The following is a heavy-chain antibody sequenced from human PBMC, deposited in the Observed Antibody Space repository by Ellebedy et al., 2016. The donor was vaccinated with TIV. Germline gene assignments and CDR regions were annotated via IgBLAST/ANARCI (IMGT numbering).Heavy chain of an antibody. D-gene: IGHD4-17*01. J-gene: IGHJ4*02. CDR3: ARVPYTYGDYVDY. CDR1: GYSISSGYY. V-gene: IGHV4-38-2*02. Sequence: SETLSLXXTVSGYSISSGYYWGWIRQPPGKGLEWIGSIYHSGSTYYNPSLKSRVTISVDTSKNQFSLKLSSVTAADTAVYYCARVPYTYGDYVDYWGQGTLVTVSS. CDR2: IYHSGST.